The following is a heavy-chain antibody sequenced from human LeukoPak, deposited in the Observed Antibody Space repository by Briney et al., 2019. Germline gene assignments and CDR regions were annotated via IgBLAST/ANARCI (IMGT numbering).Heavy chain of an antibody. CDR2: INPNSGGT. CDR3: ARDLPRGANGDEHYDY. Sequence: GASVTVSCKASGYTFTGYYMHWVRQAPGQGLEWMGWINPNSGGTNYAQKFQGRVTMTRDTSISAAYMELSRLRSDDTAVYYCARDLPRGANGDEHYDYWGQGTLVTVSS. V-gene: IGHV1-2*02. J-gene: IGHJ4*02. CDR1: GYTFTGYY. D-gene: IGHD4/OR15-4a*01.